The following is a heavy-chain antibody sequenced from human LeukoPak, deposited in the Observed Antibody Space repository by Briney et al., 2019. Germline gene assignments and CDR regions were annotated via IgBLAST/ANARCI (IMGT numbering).Heavy chain of an antibody. D-gene: IGHD5-24*01. CDR2: IDWDDDK. V-gene: IGHV2-70*01. CDR1: GFSLSTSGMC. CDR3: ARIQVLGLEDWFDP. Sequence: SGPTLVNPTQTLTLTCTFCGFSLSTSGMCVSWIRQPPGKALEWLALIDWDDDKYYSTSLKTRLTISKDTSKNQVVLTMTNMDPVDTATYYCARIQVLGLEDWFDPWGQGTLVTVSS. J-gene: IGHJ5*02.